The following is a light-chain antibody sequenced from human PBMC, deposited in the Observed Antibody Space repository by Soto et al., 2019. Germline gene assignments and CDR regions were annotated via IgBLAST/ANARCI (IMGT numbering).Light chain of an antibody. CDR2: GAS. J-gene: IGKJ1*01. V-gene: IGKV3-20*01. CDR3: QQYATSPRT. Sequence: EIVLTQSPGTLSFSPGERATLSCRASQTVSSRYFAWYQQKPGQAPRLLIYGASNRATGIPARFSGSGSGTDFTLTITRLESEDFAVYYCQQYATSPRTFGEGTKVEIK. CDR1: QTVSSRY.